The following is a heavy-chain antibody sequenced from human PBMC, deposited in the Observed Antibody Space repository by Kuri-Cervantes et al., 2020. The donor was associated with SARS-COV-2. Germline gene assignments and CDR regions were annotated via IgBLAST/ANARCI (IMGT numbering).Heavy chain of an antibody. V-gene: IGHV1-8*01. D-gene: IGHD5-12*01. CDR2: VKTNSGNT. J-gene: IGHJ4*02. CDR1: ETTFPNYD. CDR3: AREAGTGVATNLPIDY. Sequence: ASVKVSCKAPETTFPNYDINWVRQATGQGLEWMGMVKTNSGNTLYAQIFQGRVTMTRDTSTSTVYMELSRLRSDDTAVYYCAREAGTGVATNLPIDYWGQGTLVTVSS.